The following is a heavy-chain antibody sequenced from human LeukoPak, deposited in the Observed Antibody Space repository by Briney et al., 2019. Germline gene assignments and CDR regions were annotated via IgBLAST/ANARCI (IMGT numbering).Heavy chain of an antibody. CDR1: GGSISSGSYY. CDR2: IYTSGST. D-gene: IGHD3-22*01. Sequence: SQTLSLTCTVSGGSISSGSYYWSWIRQPAGKGLEWIERIYTSGSTNYNPSLKSRVTISVDTSKNQFSLKLSSVTAADTAVYYCARSYDSSGYLDRPDAFDIWGQGTMVTVSS. CDR3: ARSYDSSGYLDRPDAFDI. J-gene: IGHJ3*02. V-gene: IGHV4-61*02.